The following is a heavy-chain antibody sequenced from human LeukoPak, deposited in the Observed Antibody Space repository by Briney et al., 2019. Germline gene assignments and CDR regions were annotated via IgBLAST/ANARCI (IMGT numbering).Heavy chain of an antibody. CDR3: ARLGSGPRYYFDH. CDR2: ISSSSSYI. D-gene: IGHD1-14*01. V-gene: IGHV3-21*01. Sequence: GGSLRLSCAASGFTFSSYNMNWVRQAPGKGLEWVSSISSSSSYIYYADSVKGRFTISRDNAKNSLYLQMNSLRAEDTAVYYCARLGSGPRYYFDHWGQGTLVTVSS. J-gene: IGHJ4*02. CDR1: GFTFSSYN.